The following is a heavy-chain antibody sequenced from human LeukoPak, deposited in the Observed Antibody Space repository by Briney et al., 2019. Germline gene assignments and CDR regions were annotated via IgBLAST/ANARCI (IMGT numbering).Heavy chain of an antibody. CDR3: ARYDARYGMDV. V-gene: IGHV3-30-3*01. CDR2: ISYDGSNK. CDR1: GFTLGSYA. Sequence: GGSLRLSCAASGFTLGSYAMHWVRQAPGKGLEWVAVISYDGSNKYYADSVKGRFTVSRDNSKNTLYLQMNSLRAEDTAVYYCARYDARYGMDVWGQGTTVTVSS. J-gene: IGHJ6*02. D-gene: IGHD1-1*01.